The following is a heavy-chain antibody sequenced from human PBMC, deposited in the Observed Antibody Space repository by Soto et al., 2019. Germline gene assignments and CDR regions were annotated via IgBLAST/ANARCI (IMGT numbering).Heavy chain of an antibody. CDR2: IYSSGST. J-gene: IGHJ4*02. D-gene: IGHD5-18*01. CDR1: GFSISSSSYY. V-gene: IGHV4-61*01. Sequence: SETLSLTCTVSGFSISSSSYYWGWIRQPPGKGLEWIGYIYSSGSTHYNPSLQNRVTISIDTSKNQVSLKVNSVTAADTAVYYCARDHPHSYGVYYFDYWGQGTPVTVSS. CDR3: ARDHPHSYGVYYFDY.